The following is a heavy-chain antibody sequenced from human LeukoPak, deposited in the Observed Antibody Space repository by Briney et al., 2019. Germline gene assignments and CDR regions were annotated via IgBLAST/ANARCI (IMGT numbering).Heavy chain of an antibody. CDR2: ISSSSSYI. CDR3: ARDRREMYGGLLYYYYMDV. Sequence: KAGGSLRLSCAASGFTFSSYSMNWVRQAPGKGLEWVSSISSSSSYIYYADSVKGRFTISRDNAKNSLYLQMNSLRAEDTAVYYCARDRREMYGGLLYYYYMDVWGKGTTVTISS. V-gene: IGHV3-21*04. D-gene: IGHD4-23*01. CDR1: GFTFSSYS. J-gene: IGHJ6*03.